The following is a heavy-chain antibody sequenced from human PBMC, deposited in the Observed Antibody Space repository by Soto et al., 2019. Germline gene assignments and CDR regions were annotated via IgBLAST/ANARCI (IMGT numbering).Heavy chain of an antibody. CDR1: VYSFTSYW. J-gene: IGHJ6*02. D-gene: IGHD6-13*01. Sequence: PGESLKISCKGSVYSFTSYWISWVRQMPGKGLEWMGRIDPSDSYTNYSPSFQGHVTVSADKSISTAYLQWSSLKASDTAMYYCAVITGSVYASEQQLLHYYYYGMDVWGQGTTVTVYS. CDR3: AVITGSVYASEQQLLHYYYYGMDV. V-gene: IGHV5-10-1*01. CDR2: IDPSDSYT.